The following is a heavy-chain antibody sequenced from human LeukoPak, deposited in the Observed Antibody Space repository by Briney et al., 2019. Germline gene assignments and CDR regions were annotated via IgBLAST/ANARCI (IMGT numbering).Heavy chain of an antibody. J-gene: IGHJ3*02. CDR3: ARGIGGDLDAFDI. V-gene: IGHV3-53*01. D-gene: IGHD4-17*01. CDR2: IYSGGST. Sequence: GGSLRLSCAASGFTVSSNYMSWVRQAPGKGLEWVSVIYSGGSTYYADSVKGRFTISRDNSKNTLYLQMNSLRAEDTAVYYCARGIGGDLDAFDIWGQGTMVTVSS. CDR1: GFTVSSNY.